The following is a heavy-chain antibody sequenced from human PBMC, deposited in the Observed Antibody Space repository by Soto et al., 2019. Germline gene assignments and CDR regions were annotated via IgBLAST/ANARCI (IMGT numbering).Heavy chain of an antibody. D-gene: IGHD4-17*01. J-gene: IGHJ4*02. V-gene: IGHV4-31*03. CDR3: AILTKVSYALDY. CDR2: IYYSGST. Sequence: SETLSLTCTFSGGSISIGGYYWSWIRQHPGKGLEWIGYIYYSGSTYYNPSLKSRVTISVDTSKSQLSLKLSSVTAADTAVYYCAILTKVSYALDYWGQGTMVTVSS. CDR1: GGSISIGGYY.